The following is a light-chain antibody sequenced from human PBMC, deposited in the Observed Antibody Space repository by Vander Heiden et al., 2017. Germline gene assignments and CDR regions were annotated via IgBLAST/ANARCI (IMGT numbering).Light chain of an antibody. Sequence: DIEMTQSPSTLSASVGDRVTITCRASQTFSNYLAWYQQKPGNAPKLLIYTASTLESGVPSRFSGRGSGTEFTLTISSLQPDDFATYYCQQYNAYPWTFGQGTRVEI. CDR1: QTFSNY. CDR2: TAS. J-gene: IGKJ1*01. CDR3: QQYNAYPWT. V-gene: IGKV1-5*03.